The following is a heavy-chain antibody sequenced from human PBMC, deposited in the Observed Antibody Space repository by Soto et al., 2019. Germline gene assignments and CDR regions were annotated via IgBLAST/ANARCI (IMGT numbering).Heavy chain of an antibody. V-gene: IGHV5-51*01. CDR1: GYSFTNYW. CDR3: VRAINGISEPYNFDF. D-gene: IGHD1-20*01. CDR2: IYPGDSDT. J-gene: IGHJ4*02. Sequence: GESLKISCRASGYSFTNYWIAWVRQMPGKGLEWMGIIYPGDSDTRKSPSFQGHVTISADKSISTAYLQWSSLEASDTAMYYCVRAINGISEPYNFDFWGQGTLVTVSS.